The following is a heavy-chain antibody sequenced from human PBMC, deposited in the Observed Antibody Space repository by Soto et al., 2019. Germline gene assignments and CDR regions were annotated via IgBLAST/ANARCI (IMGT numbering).Heavy chain of an antibody. CDR1: GGTFSSYA. Sequence: QVQLVQSGAEVKKPGSSVKVSCKASGGTFSSYAISWVRQAPGQGLECLGGIIPIFGTANYAQKVQGRVTITADKSTSTAYMELSSLRSEETAVYYCARGFYYDSSGFNWFDPWGQGTLVTVSS. V-gene: IGHV1-69*06. D-gene: IGHD3-22*01. CDR3: ARGFYYDSSGFNWFDP. CDR2: IIPIFGTA. J-gene: IGHJ5*02.